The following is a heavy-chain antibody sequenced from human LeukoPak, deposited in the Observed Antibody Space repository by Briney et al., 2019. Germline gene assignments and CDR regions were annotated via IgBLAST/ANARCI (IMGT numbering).Heavy chain of an antibody. Sequence: GGSLRLSCAASGFTFSNYNMNWVRQTPGKGLEWVSSITSSSIYIYYADSVKGRFTISRDNAKNSLSLQMNSLRAEDTAVYYCARDGALNWFDPWGQGTLVTVSS. CDR3: ARDGALNWFDP. CDR1: GFTFSNYN. CDR2: ITSSSIYI. J-gene: IGHJ5*02. V-gene: IGHV3-21*04. D-gene: IGHD3-16*01.